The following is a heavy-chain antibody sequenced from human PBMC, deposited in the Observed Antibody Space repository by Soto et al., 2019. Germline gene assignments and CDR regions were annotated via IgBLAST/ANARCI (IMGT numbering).Heavy chain of an antibody. D-gene: IGHD2-2*01. V-gene: IGHV3-30-3*01. CDR2: ISYDGSNK. CDR1: GFTFSSYA. Sequence: PGGSLRLSCAASGFTFSSYAMHWARQAPGKGLEWVAVISYDGSNKYYADSVKGRFTISRDNSKNTLYLQMNSLRAEDTAVYYCARVVPAAMYGSPDDYYYYGMDVWGQGTTVTVSS. CDR3: ARVVPAAMYGSPDDYYYYGMDV. J-gene: IGHJ6*02.